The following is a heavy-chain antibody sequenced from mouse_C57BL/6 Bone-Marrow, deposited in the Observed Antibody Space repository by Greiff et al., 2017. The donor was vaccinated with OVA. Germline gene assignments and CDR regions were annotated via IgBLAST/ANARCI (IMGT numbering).Heavy chain of an antibody. CDR2: INYDGSST. D-gene: IGHD1-1*01. CDR3: AREDYYGSVDY. Sequence: RLVESEGGLVQPGSSMKLSCTASGFTFSDYYMAWVRQVPEKGLEWVANINYDGSSTYYLDSLKSRFIISRDNAKNILYLQMSSLKSEDTATYYCAREDYYGSVDYWGQGTTLTVSS. V-gene: IGHV5-16*01. J-gene: IGHJ2*01. CDR1: GFTFSDYY.